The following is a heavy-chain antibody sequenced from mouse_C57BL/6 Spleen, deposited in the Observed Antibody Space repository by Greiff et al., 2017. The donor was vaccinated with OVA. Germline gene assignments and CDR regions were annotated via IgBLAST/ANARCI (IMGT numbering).Heavy chain of an antibody. J-gene: IGHJ4*01. CDR1: GYTFTGYW. Sequence: VQLQQSGAELMKPGASVKLSCKATGYTFTGYWIEWVKQRPGHGLEWIGEILPGSGSTNYNEKFKGKATFTADTSSNTAYMQLSSLTTEASAIYYGARQDYYGPYYYAMDYWGQGTSVTVSS. CDR3: ARQDYYGPYYYAMDY. CDR2: ILPGSGST. D-gene: IGHD1-1*01. V-gene: IGHV1-9*01.